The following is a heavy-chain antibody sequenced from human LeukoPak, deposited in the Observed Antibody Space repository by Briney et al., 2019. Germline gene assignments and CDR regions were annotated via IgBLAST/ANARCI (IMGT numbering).Heavy chain of an antibody. CDR2: ISSSGSTI. J-gene: IGHJ4*02. V-gene: IGHV3-11*04. Sequence: GGSLRLSCAASGLTFSDYYMTWIRQAPGKGLEWFAYISSSGSTIYSADSVKGRFTVSRDNAKNSLFLHMNSLRAEDTAIYYCAIQITMIVVVPYFDYWGQGTLVTVSS. CDR3: AIQITMIVVVPYFDY. CDR1: GLTFSDYY. D-gene: IGHD3-22*01.